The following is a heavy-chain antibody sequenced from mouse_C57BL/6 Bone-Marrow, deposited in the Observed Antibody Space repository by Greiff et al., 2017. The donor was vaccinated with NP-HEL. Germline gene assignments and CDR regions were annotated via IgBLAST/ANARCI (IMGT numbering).Heavy chain of an antibody. J-gene: IGHJ3*01. Sequence: EVKLQESGGGLVKPGGSLKLSCAASGFTFSSYAMSWVRQTPEKRLEWVATISDGGSYTYYPDNVKGRFTISRDNAKNNLYLQMSHLKSEDTAMYYCARDPVYYYGSSYGFAYWGQGTLVTVSA. CDR3: ARDPVYYYGSSYGFAY. CDR2: ISDGGSYT. V-gene: IGHV5-4*01. D-gene: IGHD1-1*01. CDR1: GFTFSSYA.